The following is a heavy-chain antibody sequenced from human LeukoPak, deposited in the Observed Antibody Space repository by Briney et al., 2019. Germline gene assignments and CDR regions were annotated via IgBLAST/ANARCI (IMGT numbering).Heavy chain of an antibody. CDR3: ARDMNYMDV. Sequence: KSSETLSLTCTVSGGSISSGGYYWSWIRQHPGTGLEWIGYIYYSGRTYYNPSLKSRVTISVDTSKNQFSLNLSSVTAADTAVYYCARDMNYMDVWGKGTTVTVSS. CDR1: GGSISSGGYY. D-gene: IGHD3-16*01. CDR2: IYYSGRT. V-gene: IGHV4-31*03. J-gene: IGHJ6*03.